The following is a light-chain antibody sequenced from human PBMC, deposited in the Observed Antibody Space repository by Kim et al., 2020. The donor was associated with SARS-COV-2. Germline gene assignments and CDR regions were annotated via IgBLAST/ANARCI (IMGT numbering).Light chain of an antibody. V-gene: IGLV2-14*03. J-gene: IGLJ1*01. CDR2: DVS. Sequence: TISCTGTSSDVATYNYVSWYQHHPGKVPKVIIYDVSKRPSGISNRFSGSKSGNTASLTISGLQADDEADYYCLSYTTTSTYVFGTGTTVTVL. CDR3: LSYTTTSTYV. CDR1: SSDVATYNY.